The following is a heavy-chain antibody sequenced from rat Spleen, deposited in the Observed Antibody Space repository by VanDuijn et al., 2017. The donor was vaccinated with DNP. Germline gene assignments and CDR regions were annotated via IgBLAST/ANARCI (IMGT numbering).Heavy chain of an antibody. Sequence: EVQLVESGGGLVQPGRSLKLSCAASGFTFSDYYMAWVRQAPGKGLEWVASINTDGDTTYYPDSVKGRFTVSRDNAENTVCLQMNSLKSEDTATYYCARGGFGSYDYFDYWGQGVMVTVSS. CDR1: GFTFSDYY. J-gene: IGHJ2*01. V-gene: IGHV5-25*01. CDR3: ARGGFGSYDYFDY. CDR2: INTDGDTT. D-gene: IGHD1-3*01.